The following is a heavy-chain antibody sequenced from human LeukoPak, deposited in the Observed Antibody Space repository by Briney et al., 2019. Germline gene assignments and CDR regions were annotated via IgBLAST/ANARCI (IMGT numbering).Heavy chain of an antibody. D-gene: IGHD5-24*01. CDR2: ISSSSSTI. J-gene: IGHJ4*02. Sequence: GGSLRLSCAASGFTFSSYSMNWVRQAPGKGLEWVSYISSSSSTIYYADSVKGRFTISRDNAKNSLYLQMNSLRAEDTAVYYCANEEMATITQSLYFDYWGQGTLVTVSS. CDR1: GFTFSSYS. V-gene: IGHV3-48*01. CDR3: ANEEMATITQSLYFDY.